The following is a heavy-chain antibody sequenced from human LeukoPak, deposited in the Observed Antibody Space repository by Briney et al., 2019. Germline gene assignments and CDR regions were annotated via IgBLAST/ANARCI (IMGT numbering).Heavy chain of an antibody. D-gene: IGHD1-26*01. CDR1: GFTFSSYA. CDR2: ISYDGSNK. V-gene: IGHV3-30*01. Sequence: GGSLRLSCAASGFTFSSYAMHWVRLAPGKGLEWVAVISYDGSNKYYADSVKGRFTISRDNSKNTLYLQMNSLRAEDTAVYYCARDIGIVGARGIDYWGQGTLVTVSS. CDR3: ARDIGIVGARGIDY. J-gene: IGHJ4*02.